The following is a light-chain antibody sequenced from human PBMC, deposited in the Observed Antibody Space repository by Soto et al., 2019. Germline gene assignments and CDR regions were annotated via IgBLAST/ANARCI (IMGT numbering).Light chain of an antibody. V-gene: IGKV1-9*01. J-gene: IGKJ1*01. CDR2: AAS. CDR3: QQLNNYPRT. CDR1: QGISSY. Sequence: IQMTQSPSTLSSSLGDRVTITCRASQGISSYLAWYQQKPGKAPKLLISAASTLQSGVPSRFSGSGSGTEFTLTITSLQPEDLATYYCQQLNNYPRTFGQGTKVDI.